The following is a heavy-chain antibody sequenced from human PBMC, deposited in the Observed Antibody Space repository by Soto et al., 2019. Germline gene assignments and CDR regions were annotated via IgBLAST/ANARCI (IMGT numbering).Heavy chain of an antibody. Sequence: EVQLVESGGGLVQPGGSLRLSFAASGFTFSRFELHWVRQAPGKGLEWISYISRSGSTAYYASSVEGRFTISRDTDNNSAYLQMDSLRAEDTALYYCTRAAWFPYWSFYWGQGALVTVSS. CDR3: TRAAWFPYWSFY. D-gene: IGHD3-9*01. J-gene: IGHJ4*02. CDR1: GFTFSRFE. V-gene: IGHV3-48*03. CDR2: ISRSGSTA.